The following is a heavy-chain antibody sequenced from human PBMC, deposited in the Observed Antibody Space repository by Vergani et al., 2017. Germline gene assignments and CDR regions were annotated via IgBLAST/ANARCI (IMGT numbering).Heavy chain of an antibody. CDR3: AIAKENTIVGATRYFQH. CDR2: IIPILGIA. J-gene: IGHJ1*01. V-gene: IGHV1-69*09. CDR1: GGTFSSYA. Sequence: QVQLVQSGAEVKKPGSSVKVSCKASGGTFSSYAISWVRQAPGQGLEWMGRIIPILGIANYAQKFQGRVTITADKSTSTAYMELSRLRSDDTAVYYCAIAKENTIVGATRYFQHWGQGTLVTVSS. D-gene: IGHD1-26*01.